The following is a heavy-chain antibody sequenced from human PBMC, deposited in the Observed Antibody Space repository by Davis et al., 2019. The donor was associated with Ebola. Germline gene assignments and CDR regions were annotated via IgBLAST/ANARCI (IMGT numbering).Heavy chain of an antibody. D-gene: IGHD6-13*01. Sequence: ASVKVSCKASGYTFTSYYMHWVRQAPGQGLEWMGWISGYNGNTDYAQTVQGRVSMTTDTSTSTAYMELRSLRSDDTAVYFCASALSSSPFYSWGQGTLVTVSS. CDR1: GYTFTSYY. CDR2: ISGYNGNT. J-gene: IGHJ5*01. V-gene: IGHV1-18*04. CDR3: ASALSSSPFYS.